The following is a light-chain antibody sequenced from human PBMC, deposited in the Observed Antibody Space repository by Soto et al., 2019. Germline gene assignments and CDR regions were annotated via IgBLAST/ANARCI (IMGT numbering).Light chain of an antibody. V-gene: IGLV2-23*01. CDR3: CSSAGSSTYV. CDR1: SSDFGSYNL. Sequence: QSVLTQPASVSGSPGQSITISCTGTSSDFGSYNLVSWYQQHPGKAPKLMIYEDSKRPSGVSNRFSGSKSGNTASLTISGLQADDDADYYCCSSAGSSTYVFGTGTKVTVL. J-gene: IGLJ1*01. CDR2: EDS.